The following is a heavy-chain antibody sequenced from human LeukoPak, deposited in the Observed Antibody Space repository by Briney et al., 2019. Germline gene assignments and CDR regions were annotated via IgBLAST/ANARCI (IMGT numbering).Heavy chain of an antibody. J-gene: IGHJ3*02. V-gene: IGHV4-38-2*01. Sequence: SETLSLTCAVSGYSVSSGYYWGWIRQPPGKGLEWIGSIYHSGSTYYNPSLESRVTISVDTSKNQFSLKLSSVTAADTAVYYCARHPGNIVVVPADAFDIWGQGTMVTVSS. CDR2: IYHSGST. CDR1: GYSVSSGYY. CDR3: ARHPGNIVVVPADAFDI. D-gene: IGHD2-2*01.